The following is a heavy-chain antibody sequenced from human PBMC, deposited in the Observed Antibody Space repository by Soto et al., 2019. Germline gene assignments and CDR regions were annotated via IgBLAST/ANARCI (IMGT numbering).Heavy chain of an antibody. D-gene: IGHD4-17*01. J-gene: IGHJ5*02. Sequence: PSETLSLTCAVSGGSISSGGYSWSWIRQPPGKGLEWIGYIYHSGSTYYNPSLKSRVTISVDRSKNQFSLKLSSVTAADTAVYYCARVTTGTDWFDPWGQGTLVTVS. CDR3: ARVTTGTDWFDP. CDR1: GGSISSGGYS. V-gene: IGHV4-30-2*01. CDR2: IYHSGST.